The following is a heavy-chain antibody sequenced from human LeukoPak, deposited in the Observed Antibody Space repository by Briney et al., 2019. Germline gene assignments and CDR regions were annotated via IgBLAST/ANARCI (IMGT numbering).Heavy chain of an antibody. Sequence: SETLSLTCTVSGGSISSGNSYWSWIRQPAGKGLEWIGRIYTSGSTYYNPSLKSRVTISVDTSKNQFSLKLSSVTAADTAVYYCARSFGVDQNWFDSWGQGTLVTVSS. D-gene: IGHD3-3*01. V-gene: IGHV4-61*02. J-gene: IGHJ5*01. CDR1: GGSISSGNSY. CDR2: IYTSGST. CDR3: ARSFGVDQNWFDS.